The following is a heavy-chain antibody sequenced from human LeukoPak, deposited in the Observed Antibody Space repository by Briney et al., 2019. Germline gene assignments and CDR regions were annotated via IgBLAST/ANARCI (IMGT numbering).Heavy chain of an antibody. Sequence: PGGSLRLSCAASGFTFSSSWMSWVRQPPGKGLEWVATTKQDGSEKYYVDSVKGRFTISRDNAKNSLYLQMNSLRAEDTAVYFCARDSYSSGVDYWGQGTLVTVSS. CDR2: TKQDGSEK. CDR3: ARDSYSSGVDY. V-gene: IGHV3-7*01. J-gene: IGHJ4*02. CDR1: GFTFSSSW. D-gene: IGHD6-19*01.